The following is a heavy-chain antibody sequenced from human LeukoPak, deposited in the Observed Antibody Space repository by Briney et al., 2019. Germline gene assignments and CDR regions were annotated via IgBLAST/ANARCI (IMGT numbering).Heavy chain of an antibody. CDR3: ARMRPLLASIFGVVFDY. V-gene: IGHV4-34*01. D-gene: IGHD3-3*01. CDR2: INHSGST. J-gene: IGHJ4*02. CDR1: GGSLSGYY. Sequence: SETLSLTCAVYGGSLSGYYWSWIRQPQGKGLEWIGEINHSGSTNYNPSLKSRVTISVDTSKNQFSLKLSSVTAADTAVYYCARMRPLLASIFGVVFDYWGQGTLVTVSS.